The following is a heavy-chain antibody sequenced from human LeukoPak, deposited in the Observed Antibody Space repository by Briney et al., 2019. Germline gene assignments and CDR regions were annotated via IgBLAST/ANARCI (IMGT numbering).Heavy chain of an antibody. D-gene: IGHD6-19*01. CDR1: GFTFDDFA. V-gene: IGHV3-9*01. CDR2: VSWDSGSI. Sequence: SLSLSGAGSGFTFDDFARHWLRPAPGKGLKGVSGVSWDSGSIAYADSVKGRFTISRENAKNYPYLQTTSLRAEDTALYYCAKDPDIAVAGTRRGPYFDYWGQGTLVTVSS. CDR3: AKDPDIAVAGTRRGPYFDY. J-gene: IGHJ4*02.